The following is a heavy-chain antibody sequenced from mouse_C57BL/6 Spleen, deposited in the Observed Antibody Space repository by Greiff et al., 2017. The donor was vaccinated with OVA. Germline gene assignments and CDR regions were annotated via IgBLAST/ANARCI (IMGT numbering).Heavy chain of an antibody. V-gene: IGHV1-50*01. CDR3: AIYYSNWGY. CDR1: GYTFTSYW. J-gene: IGHJ2*01. D-gene: IGHD2-5*01. Sequence: QVQLQQSGAELVKPGASVKLSCKASGYTFTSYWMQWVKQRPGQGLEWIGEIDPSDSYTNYNQKFKGKATLTVDTSSSTAYMQLSSLTSEDSAVYYCAIYYSNWGYWGQGTTLTVSS. CDR2: IDPSDSYT.